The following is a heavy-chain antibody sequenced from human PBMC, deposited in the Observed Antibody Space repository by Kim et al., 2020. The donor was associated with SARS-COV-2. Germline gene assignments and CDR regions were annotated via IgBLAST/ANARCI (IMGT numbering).Heavy chain of an antibody. Sequence: GESLKISCKGSGYSFTSYWIGWVRQMPGKGLEWMGIIYPGDSDTRYSPSFQGQVTISADKSISTAYLQWSSLKASDTAMYYCARRGITMVRGAQDAFDIWGQGTMVTVSS. V-gene: IGHV5-51*01. D-gene: IGHD3-10*01. CDR2: IYPGDSDT. J-gene: IGHJ3*02. CDR3: ARRGITMVRGAQDAFDI. CDR1: GYSFTSYW.